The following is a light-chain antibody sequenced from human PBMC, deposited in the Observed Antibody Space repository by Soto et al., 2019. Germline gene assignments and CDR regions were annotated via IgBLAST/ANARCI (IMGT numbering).Light chain of an antibody. CDR2: TAS. CDR1: QGIRND. J-gene: IGKJ1*01. CDR3: QQYENYWT. Sequence: AIQMTQSPSSLAASVGDRVTITCRASQGIRNDLGWYQQKPGNAPKLLIYTASNLQSGVPSRFSGSGSGTEFTLTISSLQPEDFGIYYCQQYENYWTFGQGTKVDIK. V-gene: IGKV1-6*01.